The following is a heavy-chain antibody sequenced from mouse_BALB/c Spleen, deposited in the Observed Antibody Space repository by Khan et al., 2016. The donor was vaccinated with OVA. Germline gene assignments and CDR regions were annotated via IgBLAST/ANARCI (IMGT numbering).Heavy chain of an antibody. CDR1: GYSITSDYA. CDR3: ARRAYYANWYFDV. V-gene: IGHV3-2*02. Sequence: EVKLLESGPGLVKPSQSLSLTCTVTGYSITSDYAWNWIRQFPGNKLEWMGYISYSGSTSYNPSLKSRIPITRDTSKNQFFLQLNSVTTGDTATYYCARRAYYANWYFDVWGTGTTVTVSS. CDR2: ISYSGST. J-gene: IGHJ1*03. D-gene: IGHD1-1*02.